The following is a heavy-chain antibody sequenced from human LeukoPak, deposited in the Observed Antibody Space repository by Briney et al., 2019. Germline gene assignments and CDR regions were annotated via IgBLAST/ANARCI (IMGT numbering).Heavy chain of an antibody. J-gene: IGHJ3*02. V-gene: IGHV3-30*02. CDR1: GFIFSSYG. CDR3: ARDFDAFDI. CDR2: IRNDGSKT. Sequence: GGSLRVSCATSGFIFSSYGMHWVRQGPGKGLQWLAFIRNDGSKTYYENSVKGRFAISRDNSKNTLFLQMNSLRSEDTAVYYCARDFDAFDIWGQGTMVTVSS.